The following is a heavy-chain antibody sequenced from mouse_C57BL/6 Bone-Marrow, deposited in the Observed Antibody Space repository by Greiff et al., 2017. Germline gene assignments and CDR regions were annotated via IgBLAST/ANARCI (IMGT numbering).Heavy chain of an antibody. V-gene: IGHV5-12*01. CDR3: ARQGDYDGAGFAY. Sequence: EVMLVESGGGLVQPGGSLKLSCAASGFTFSDYYMYWVRQTPEKRLEWVAYISNGGGSTYYPDTVKGRFTISRDNAKNTLYLQMSRLKSEDTAMYYCARQGDYDGAGFAYWGQGTLVTVSA. D-gene: IGHD2-4*01. CDR2: ISNGGGST. CDR1: GFTFSDYY. J-gene: IGHJ3*01.